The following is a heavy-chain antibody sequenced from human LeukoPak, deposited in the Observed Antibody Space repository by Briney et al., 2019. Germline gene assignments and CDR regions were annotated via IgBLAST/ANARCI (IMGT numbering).Heavy chain of an antibody. Sequence: SETLSPTCAVYGGSFSGYYWSWIRQPPGKGLEWIGEINHSGSINYNPSLKSRVTISVDTSKNQFSLKLSSVTAADTAVYYCARIIVATISDYYYGMDVWGQGTTVTVSS. CDR2: INHSGSI. J-gene: IGHJ6*02. V-gene: IGHV4-34*01. D-gene: IGHD5-12*01. CDR3: ARIIVATISDYYYGMDV. CDR1: GGSFSGYY.